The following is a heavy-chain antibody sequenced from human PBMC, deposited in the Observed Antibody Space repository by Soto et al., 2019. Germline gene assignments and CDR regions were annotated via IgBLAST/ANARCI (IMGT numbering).Heavy chain of an antibody. V-gene: IGHV1-69*12. CDR3: ARDRVMRGNSYYYGMDV. J-gene: IGHJ6*02. CDR2: IIPFFSTP. CDR1: GGAFNSFA. Sequence: QVQLVQSGAEVKKPGSSVKVSCKASGGAFNSFAITWVRQAPGQGLEWMGAIIPFFSTPNYAQRLQGRITITADESTSTAYMELSSLRSEDTAIYFCARDRVMRGNSYYYGMDVCGQGTTVTVSS. D-gene: IGHD2-21*01.